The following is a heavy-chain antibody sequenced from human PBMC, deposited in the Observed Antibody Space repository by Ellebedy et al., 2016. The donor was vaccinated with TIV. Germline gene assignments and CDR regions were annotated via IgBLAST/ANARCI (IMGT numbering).Heavy chain of an antibody. D-gene: IGHD2-21*02. CDR3: ASPVVVVTPRDDAFDI. Sequence: SETLSLTCNVSGGSIRNYYWSWIRQPAGKGLEWIGRLYTSGRTNYNPSLQSRVTMSVDTSNNQVSLKLTSVTAADTAVYYCASPVVVVTPRDDAFDIWGQGTLVTVSS. J-gene: IGHJ3*02. V-gene: IGHV4-4*07. CDR2: LYTSGRT. CDR1: GGSIRNYY.